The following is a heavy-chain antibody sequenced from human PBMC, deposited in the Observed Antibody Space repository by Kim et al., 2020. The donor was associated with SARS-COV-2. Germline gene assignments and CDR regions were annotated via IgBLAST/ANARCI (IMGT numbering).Heavy chain of an antibody. CDR2: IWYDGSNK. J-gene: IGHJ4*02. CDR3: ARDGYYYGSGSYLDY. CDR1: GFTFSSYG. D-gene: IGHD3-10*01. V-gene: IGHV3-33*01. Sequence: GGSLRLSCAASGFTFSSYGMHWVRQAPGKGLEWVAVIWYDGSNKYYADSVKGRFTISRDNSKNTLYLQMNSLRAEDTAVYYCARDGYYYGSGSYLDYWGQGTLVTFSS.